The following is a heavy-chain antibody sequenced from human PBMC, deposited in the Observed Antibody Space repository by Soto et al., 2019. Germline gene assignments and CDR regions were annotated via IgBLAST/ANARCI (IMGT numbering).Heavy chain of an antibody. V-gene: IGHV4-31*03. CDR1: GGSISSGGYY. D-gene: IGHD3-10*01. CDR3: ASKQRFGELLHFDY. J-gene: IGHJ4*02. Sequence: SETLSLTCTVSGGSISSGGYYWSWIRQHPGKGLEWIGYIYYSGSTYYNPSLKSRVTISVDTSKNQFSLKLSSVTAADTAVYYCASKQRFGELLHFDYWGQGTLVTVSS. CDR2: IYYSGST.